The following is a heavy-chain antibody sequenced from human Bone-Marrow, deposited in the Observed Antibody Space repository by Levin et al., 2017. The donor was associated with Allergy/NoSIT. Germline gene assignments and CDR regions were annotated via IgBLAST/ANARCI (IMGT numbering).Heavy chain of an antibody. CDR3: VRGPAAIFGVAVVPLYSFDH. V-gene: IGHV3-23*01. Sequence: LSLTCAATGFTFTSYAMTWVRQAPGKGLEWVSGITDSGGHTFYADSVRGRFTISRDISNNTLYLQMHSLRAEDTAVYYCVRGPAAIFGVAVVPLYSFDHWGQGALVTVSS. D-gene: IGHD3-3*02. J-gene: IGHJ4*02. CDR1: GFTFTSYA. CDR2: ITDSGGHT.